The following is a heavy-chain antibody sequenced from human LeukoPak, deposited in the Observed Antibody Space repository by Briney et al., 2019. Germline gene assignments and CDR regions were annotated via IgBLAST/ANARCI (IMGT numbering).Heavy chain of an antibody. CDR3: ARHDGGGF. D-gene: IGHD6-25*01. CDR1: GFTFSNFA. J-gene: IGHJ4*02. V-gene: IGHV3-33*08. Sequence: GGSLRLSCAASGFTFSNFAMSWIRQAPGKGLEWVAVIWYDGSNKYYADSVKGQFTISRDNSKNTLYLQMNSLRAEDTAVYYCARHDGGGFWGQGTLVAVSS. CDR2: IWYDGSNK.